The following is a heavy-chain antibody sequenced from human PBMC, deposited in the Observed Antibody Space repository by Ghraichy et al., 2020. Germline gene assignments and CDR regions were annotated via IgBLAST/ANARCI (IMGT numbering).Heavy chain of an antibody. Sequence: GGSLRLSCAASGFTFSSYGMHWVRQAPGKGLEWVAFIWFDGSDRYYADSVKGRFTISRDNSKNTLYLQMNSLRAEDTAVYYCATLSTSIVGTTEAIDYWGQGNLVTASS. D-gene: IGHD1-26*01. CDR3: ATLSTSIVGTTEAIDY. CDR1: GFTFSSYG. CDR2: IWFDGSDR. V-gene: IGHV3-30*02. J-gene: IGHJ4*02.